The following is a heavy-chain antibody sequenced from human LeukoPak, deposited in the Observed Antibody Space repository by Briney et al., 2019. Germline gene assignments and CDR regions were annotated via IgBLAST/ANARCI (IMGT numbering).Heavy chain of an antibody. D-gene: IGHD5-24*01. Sequence: GGSLRLSCAVSGFTFDEHGMHWVRQAPGKGLEWVSLISGDGGSTYYVVSVKGRFTISRDNSKNSLYLHMNSLTTEDTALYYCAKDHVRDGYNYEVFQNWGRGTLVTVSS. CDR2: ISGDGGST. V-gene: IGHV3-43*02. CDR3: AKDHVRDGYNYEVFQN. CDR1: GFTFDEHG. J-gene: IGHJ4*02.